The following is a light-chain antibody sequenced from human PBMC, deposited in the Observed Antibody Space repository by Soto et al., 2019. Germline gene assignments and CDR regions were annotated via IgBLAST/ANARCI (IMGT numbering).Light chain of an antibody. CDR3: QQYNNWPLT. Sequence: EIVMTQSPATLSVSPGERATLSCRASQSVSSYLAWYQQKPGQAPRLLISGASTRATGIPARFSGSGSGTDFTLTISILQSEDFAVYYCQQYNNWPLTFAGGTKVEIK. CDR1: QSVSSY. V-gene: IGKV3-15*01. J-gene: IGKJ4*01. CDR2: GAS.